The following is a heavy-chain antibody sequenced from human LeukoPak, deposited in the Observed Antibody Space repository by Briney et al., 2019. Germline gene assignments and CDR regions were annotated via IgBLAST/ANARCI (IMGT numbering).Heavy chain of an antibody. CDR2: IRSKANSYAT. CDR1: GFTFSGSA. J-gene: IGHJ4*02. Sequence: GGSLRLSCAASGFTFSGSAMHWVRQASGKGLDWVGRIRSKANSYATAYAASVKGRFTISRDDSKNTAYLQMNSLKTEDTAVYYCTRYSSGWYYFDYWGQGTLVTVSS. D-gene: IGHD6-19*01. V-gene: IGHV3-73*01. CDR3: TRYSSGWYYFDY.